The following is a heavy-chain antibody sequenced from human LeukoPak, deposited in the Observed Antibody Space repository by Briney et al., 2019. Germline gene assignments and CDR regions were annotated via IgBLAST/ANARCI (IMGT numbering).Heavy chain of an antibody. V-gene: IGHV1-46*01. D-gene: IGHD3-9*01. J-gene: IGHJ3*02. CDR1: GYTFSRYY. CDR2: INPGRGQT. CDR3: ARDIDWGSTDVFDI. Sequence: GASVKVSCKASGYTFSRYYLHWLRQAPGQGPERMGIINPGRGQTNYAQKFQGRVTLTTDPSTSTVYMEVRSLRYEDTAVYYCARDIDWGSTDVFDIWGQGTMVTVSS.